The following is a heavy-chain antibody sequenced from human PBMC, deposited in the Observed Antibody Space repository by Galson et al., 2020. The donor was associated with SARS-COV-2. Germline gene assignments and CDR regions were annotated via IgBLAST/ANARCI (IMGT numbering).Heavy chain of an antibody. CDR1: GGSFSGYY. CDR2: VNHSGST. CDR3: ARASTYYFDY. V-gene: IGHV4-34*01. J-gene: IGHJ4*02. Sequence: SETLSLTCAVYGGSFSGYYWSWIRQPPGKGLEWIGEVNHSGSTNYNPSLKSRVTISVVTSKNQFSLKLSSVTAEETAVYYCARASTYYFDYWGQGTLVTVSS.